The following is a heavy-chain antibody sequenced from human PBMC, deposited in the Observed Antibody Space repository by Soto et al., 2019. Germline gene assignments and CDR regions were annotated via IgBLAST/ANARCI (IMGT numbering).Heavy chain of an antibody. J-gene: IGHJ4*02. CDR2: MNPNSGNT. D-gene: IGHD3-16*01. Sequence: QVQLVQSGAEVKKPGASVKVSCKASGYTFTSYDINWVRQATGQGLEWMGWMNPNSGNTGYAQKFQGRVPMTRNTAISTAYMGLSSLRSEDPAVYYCARGGGGAPPGDSDYDYWGQGTLVTVSS. V-gene: IGHV1-8*01. CDR3: ARGGGGAPPGDSDYDY. CDR1: GYTFTSYD.